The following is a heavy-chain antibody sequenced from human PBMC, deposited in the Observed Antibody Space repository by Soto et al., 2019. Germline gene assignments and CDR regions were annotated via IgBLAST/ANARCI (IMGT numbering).Heavy chain of an antibody. CDR2: IYWDDDK. CDR3: ARLKQQPDFDY. CDR1: GFSLSTSGVG. Sequence: QITLKESGPTLVKPTQTLTLTCTFSGFSLSTSGVGVGWIRQPPGKALEWLALIYWDDDKRYSPSLKSRLTXTKXTSKNQVVLTMTNMDPVDTATYYCARLKQQPDFDYWGQGTLVTVSS. D-gene: IGHD6-13*01. V-gene: IGHV2-5*02. J-gene: IGHJ4*02.